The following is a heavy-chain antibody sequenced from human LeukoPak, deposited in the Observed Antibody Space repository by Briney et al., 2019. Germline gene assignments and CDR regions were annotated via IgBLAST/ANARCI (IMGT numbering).Heavy chain of an antibody. CDR1: GFTFSSYE. Sequence: PPGGSLRLSCAASGFTFSSYEMNWVRQAPGKGLEWVSYISSSGSTIYYADSVKGRFTISRDNAKSSLYLQMNSLRAEDTAVYYCARGFIRNDYWGQGTLVTVSS. D-gene: IGHD3-16*01. CDR2: ISSSGSTI. V-gene: IGHV3-48*03. J-gene: IGHJ4*02. CDR3: ARGFIRNDY.